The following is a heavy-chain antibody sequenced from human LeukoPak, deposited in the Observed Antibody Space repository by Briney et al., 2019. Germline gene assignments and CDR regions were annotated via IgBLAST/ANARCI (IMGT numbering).Heavy chain of an antibody. V-gene: IGHV3-64D*06. CDR3: VKARPWFGELQFFDY. CDR2: ISSNGGST. Sequence: GGSLRLSCSASGFTFSSYAMHWVRQAPGKGLEYVSAISSNGGSTYYADSVKGRFTISRDNSKNTLYLQMSSLRAEDAAVYYCVKARPWFGELQFFDYWGQGTLVTVSS. J-gene: IGHJ4*02. CDR1: GFTFSSYA. D-gene: IGHD3-10*01.